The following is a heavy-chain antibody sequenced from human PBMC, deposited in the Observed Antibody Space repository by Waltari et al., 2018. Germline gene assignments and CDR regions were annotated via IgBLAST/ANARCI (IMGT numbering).Heavy chain of an antibody. J-gene: IGHJ5*02. CDR3: AKVPGNYSSGWYSNWFDP. D-gene: IGHD6-19*01. CDR1: GFTFSSYG. V-gene: IGHV3-30*18. Sequence: QVQLVESGGGVVQPGRSLRLSCAASGFTFSSYGMHWVRQAPGKGLEWVAVRWYDGSNKYYADSVKGRFTISRDNSKNTLYLQMNSLRAEDTAMYYCAKVPGNYSSGWYSNWFDPWGQGTLVTVSS. CDR2: RWYDGSNK.